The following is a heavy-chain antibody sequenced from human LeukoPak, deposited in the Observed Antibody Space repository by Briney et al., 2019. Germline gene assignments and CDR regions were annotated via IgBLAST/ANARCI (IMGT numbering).Heavy chain of an antibody. D-gene: IGHD5-18*01. CDR2: ISGSGGST. CDR3: AKDIQLWLSYNWFDP. CDR1: GFTFSSYA. V-gene: IGHV3-23*01. Sequence: GGSLRLSYAASGFTFSSYAMSWVRQAPGKGLEWVSAISGSGGSTYYADSVKGRFTISRDNSKNTLYLQMNSLRAEDTAVYYCAKDIQLWLSYNWFDPWGQGTLVTVSS. J-gene: IGHJ5*02.